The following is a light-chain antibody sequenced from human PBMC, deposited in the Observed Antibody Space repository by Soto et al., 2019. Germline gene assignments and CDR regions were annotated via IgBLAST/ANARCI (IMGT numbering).Light chain of an antibody. CDR3: QQYYTTPIT. Sequence: DIVMTQSPDSLAVSLGERATINCKSSQTVLYSSNNKKYLAWYQQKPGQPPKLLIYWASTRESGVPDRFSGSGSGTDFTLTISILQAEDVAVYYCQQYYTTPITCGQGTRLEIK. J-gene: IGKJ5*01. CDR1: QTVLYSSNNKKY. CDR2: WAS. V-gene: IGKV4-1*01.